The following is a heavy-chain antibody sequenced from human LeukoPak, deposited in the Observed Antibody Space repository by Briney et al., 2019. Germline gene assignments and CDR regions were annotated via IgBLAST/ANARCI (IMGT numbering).Heavy chain of an antibody. V-gene: IGHV3-49*04. CDR2: IRRKAYGGTT. Sequence: GGSLRLSCIASGFTFGEYAMSWVRQAPGRGLDGVGFIRRKAYGGTTEYAASVKGRFTISRDDSKSIAYLQMNSLKTEDTAVYYCTRDLDSSGWYWDYWGQGTLVTVSS. CDR3: TRDLDSSGWYWDY. D-gene: IGHD6-19*01. J-gene: IGHJ4*02. CDR1: GFTFGEYA.